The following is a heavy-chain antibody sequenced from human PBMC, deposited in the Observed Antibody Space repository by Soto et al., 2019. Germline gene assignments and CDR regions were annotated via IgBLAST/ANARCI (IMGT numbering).Heavy chain of an antibody. CDR2: IDPSDSQT. Sequence: HGESLKISCKGSGYSFAGYWITWVRQKPGKGLEWMGRIDPSDSQTYYSPSFRGHVTISATKSITTVFLQWSSLRASDTAMYYCARQIYDSDTGPNFQYYFDSWGQGTLVTVPS. CDR1: GYSFAGYW. CDR3: ARQIYDSDTGPNFQYYFDS. J-gene: IGHJ4*02. V-gene: IGHV5-10-1*01. D-gene: IGHD3-22*01.